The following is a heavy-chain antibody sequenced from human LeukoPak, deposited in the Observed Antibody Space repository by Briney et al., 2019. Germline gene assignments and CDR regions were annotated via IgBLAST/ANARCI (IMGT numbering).Heavy chain of an antibody. Sequence: PSETLSLTCTVSGGSITSSSHHWGWLRQPPGKGLEWIGSIYYSGTTYYKPSLRSRVTISVDTSKNQFYLRLTSVTAADSAMYYCAGESSSSPDYWGQGTLVTVSS. CDR3: AGESSSSPDY. V-gene: IGHV4-39*07. D-gene: IGHD6-6*01. CDR1: GGSITSSSHH. CDR2: IYYSGTT. J-gene: IGHJ4*02.